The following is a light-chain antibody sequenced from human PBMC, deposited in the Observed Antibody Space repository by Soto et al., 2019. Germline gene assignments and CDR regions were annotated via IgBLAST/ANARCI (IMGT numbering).Light chain of an antibody. CDR3: FLSYSGTNWV. Sequence: QSALTQPRSVSGSPGQSVTISCTGTSSDVGGYNYVSWYQQHPGKAPKLMIYDVSKRPSGVPDRFSGSKSGNTASLTISGLQAEDEADYYCFLSYSGTNWVFGGGTKVTVL. CDR2: DVS. CDR1: SSDVGGYNY. J-gene: IGLJ3*02. V-gene: IGLV2-11*01.